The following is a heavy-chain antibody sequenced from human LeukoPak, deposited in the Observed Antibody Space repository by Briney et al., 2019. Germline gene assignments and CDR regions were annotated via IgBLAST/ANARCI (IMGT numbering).Heavy chain of an antibody. D-gene: IGHD6-6*01. CDR2: INYSGNT. CDR3: ARPGRGQLAFDY. Sequence: PSETLSLTCTVSGGSISSYYWGWIRQSPGKGLEWIGSINYSGNTYYNPSLKSRVTISVDTSKNQFSLRLSSVTAADTAVYYCARPGRGQLAFDYWGQGTLVTVSS. CDR1: GGSISSYY. V-gene: IGHV4-39*01. J-gene: IGHJ4*02.